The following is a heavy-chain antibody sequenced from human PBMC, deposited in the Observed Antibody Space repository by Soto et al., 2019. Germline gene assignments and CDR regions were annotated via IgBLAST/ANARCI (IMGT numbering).Heavy chain of an antibody. D-gene: IGHD6-13*01. CDR3: ARELSSSWYLYYFDY. CDR1: GYTFTSYA. CDR2: INAGNGNT. V-gene: IGHV1-3*01. J-gene: IGHJ4*02. Sequence: ASVKVSCKASGYTFTSYAMHWVRQAPGQRLEWMGWINAGNGNTKYSQKLQGRVTITRDTSASTAYMELSSLRSEDTAVYYCARELSSSWYLYYFDYWGQGTLVTVSS.